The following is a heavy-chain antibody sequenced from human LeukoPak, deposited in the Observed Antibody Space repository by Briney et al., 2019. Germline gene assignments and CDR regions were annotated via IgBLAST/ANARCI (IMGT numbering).Heavy chain of an antibody. J-gene: IGHJ4*02. CDR1: GYSFTSYW. CDR3: ARIGYCSGGSCSGDY. V-gene: IGHV5-51*01. D-gene: IGHD2-15*01. Sequence: GESLKISCKGSGYSFTSYWIGWVRQMPGKGLEWMGIIYPGDSDTRYSPSFQGQVTISADKSISTAYLQWSSLKASDTAMYYCARIGYCSGGSCSGDYWGQGTLVTVAS. CDR2: IYPGDSDT.